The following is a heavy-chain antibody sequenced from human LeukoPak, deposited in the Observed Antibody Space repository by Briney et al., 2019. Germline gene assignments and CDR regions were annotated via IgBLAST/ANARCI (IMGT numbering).Heavy chain of an antibody. V-gene: IGHV4-4*02. Sequence: PSGTLSLTCSISGDSIRSGNWWSWVRQPPGKGLEWIGEIWHTGGTNYNPSLESRVTISLAKSNIQFSLNLGSVTAADTAIYYCARTRINCYSFCGFDIWGQGTKVTISS. CDR2: IWHTGGT. J-gene: IGHJ3*02. D-gene: IGHD2-21*01. CDR1: GDSIRSGNW. CDR3: ARTRINCYSFCGFDI.